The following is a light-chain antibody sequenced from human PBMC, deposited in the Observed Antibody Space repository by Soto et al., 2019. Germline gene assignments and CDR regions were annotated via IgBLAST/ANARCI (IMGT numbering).Light chain of an antibody. V-gene: IGKV3-15*01. CDR2: GAS. Sequence: EIVMTQSPATLSVSPGERATLSCRASQSVSSNLVWYQQKPGQAPRLLIYGASTRATGIPARFSGSRSGTEFTLTISSLQSEDFAVYYCQQSSNWPGTFGQGTSWRSN. CDR1: QSVSSN. CDR3: QQSSNWPGT. J-gene: IGKJ2*01.